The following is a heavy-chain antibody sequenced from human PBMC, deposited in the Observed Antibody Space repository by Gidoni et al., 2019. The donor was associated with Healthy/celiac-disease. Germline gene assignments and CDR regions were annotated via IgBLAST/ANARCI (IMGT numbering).Heavy chain of an antibody. J-gene: IGHJ3*02. CDR2: ISGSGGST. V-gene: IGHV3-23*01. CDR1: GFTFSSYA. CDR3: AKGLSPPFGGSSWTDDAFDI. Sequence: EVQLLESGGGLVQPGGSLRLSCAASGFTFSSYAMIWVRQAPGKGLEWVSAISGSGGSTYYADSVKGRFTISRDNSKNTLYLQMNSLRAEDTAVYYCAKGLSPPFGGSSWTDDAFDIWGQGTMVTVSS. D-gene: IGHD6-13*01.